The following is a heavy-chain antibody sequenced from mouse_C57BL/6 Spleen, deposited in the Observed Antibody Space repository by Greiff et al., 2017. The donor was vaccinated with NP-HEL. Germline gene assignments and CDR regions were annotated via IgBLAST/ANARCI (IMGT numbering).Heavy chain of an antibody. Sequence: VQLQQSGAELVRPGASVKLSCTASGFNIKDYYMHWVKQRPEQGLEWIGRIAPEDGDTEYAPKFQGKATMTADTSSNTAYLQLSSLTSEDTAVYYCTTKDGSSYKYAYWGQGTLVTVSA. CDR3: TTKDGSSYKYAY. CDR2: IAPEDGDT. V-gene: IGHV14-1*01. CDR1: GFNIKDYY. D-gene: IGHD1-1*01. J-gene: IGHJ3*01.